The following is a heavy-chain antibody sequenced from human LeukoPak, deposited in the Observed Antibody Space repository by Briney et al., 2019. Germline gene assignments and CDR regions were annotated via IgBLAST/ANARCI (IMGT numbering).Heavy chain of an antibody. CDR1: GGTFSSHA. J-gene: IGHJ3*02. D-gene: IGHD4-23*01. Sequence: SVKVSCKASGGTFSSHAISWVRQAPGQGLEWMGGIIPIFGTANYAQKFQGRVTITTDESTSTAYMELSSLRSEDTAVYYCARDRRTTVVTQGIDAFDIWGQGTMVTVSS. V-gene: IGHV1-69*05. CDR3: ARDRRTTVVTQGIDAFDI. CDR2: IIPIFGTA.